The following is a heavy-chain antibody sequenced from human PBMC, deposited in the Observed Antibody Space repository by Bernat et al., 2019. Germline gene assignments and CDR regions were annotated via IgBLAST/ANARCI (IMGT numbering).Heavy chain of an antibody. CDR1: GGSISSGGYS. CDR3: ARGEYYDSSGYPSFGY. J-gene: IGHJ4*02. CDR2: IYHSGST. D-gene: IGHD3-22*01. V-gene: IGHV4-30-2*01. Sequence: QVQLQQWGAGLLKPSETLSLTCAVYGGSISSGGYSWSWIRQPPGKGLEWIGYIYHSGSTYYNPSLKSRVTISVDRSKNQFSLKLSSVTAADTAVYYCARGEYYDSSGYPSFGYWGQGTLVTVSS.